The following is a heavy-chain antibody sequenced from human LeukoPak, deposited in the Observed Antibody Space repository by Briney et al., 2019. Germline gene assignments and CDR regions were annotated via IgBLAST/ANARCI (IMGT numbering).Heavy chain of an antibody. V-gene: IGHV3-7*01. Sequence: GGSLRLSCVASGCTFSSSWTSWVRQAPGVGLERVANIKADGSVKYYGDSVRGRFSISRDNAKNSLYLKLNSLRAEDTGVYFCARGRGWQQFDYWGQGTLVTVST. D-gene: IGHD3-10*01. CDR1: GCTFSSSW. CDR2: IKADGSVK. CDR3: ARGRGWQQFDY. J-gene: IGHJ4*01.